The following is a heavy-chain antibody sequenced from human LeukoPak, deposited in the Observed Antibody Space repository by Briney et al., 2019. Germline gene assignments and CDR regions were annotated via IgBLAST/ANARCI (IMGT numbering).Heavy chain of an antibody. J-gene: IGHJ4*02. CDR3: ARETFGETPRFGY. CDR1: GDSINNNNYY. V-gene: IGHV4-39*07. Sequence: SETLSLTCTVSGDSINNNNYYWGWIRQPPGKGLEWIGSIYYSGSTYYNPSLKSRVTISVDTSKNQFSLKLSSVTAADTAVYYCARETFGETPRFGYWGQGTLVTVSS. CDR2: IYYSGST. D-gene: IGHD3-10*01.